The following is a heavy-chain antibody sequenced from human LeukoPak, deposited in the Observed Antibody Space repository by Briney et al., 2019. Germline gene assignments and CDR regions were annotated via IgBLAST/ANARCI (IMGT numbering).Heavy chain of an antibody. Sequence: PGGSLRLSCAASGFTFSSYWMHWVRQAPGKGLLWVSRINSDGSATIYADSVRGRFTIPRDNAKNTLYLQMSGLRVEDTAVYHCASDSPYYGMDVWGQGTTVTVSS. V-gene: IGHV3-74*01. CDR1: GFTFSSYW. J-gene: IGHJ6*02. CDR3: ASDSPYYGMDV. CDR2: INSDGSAT.